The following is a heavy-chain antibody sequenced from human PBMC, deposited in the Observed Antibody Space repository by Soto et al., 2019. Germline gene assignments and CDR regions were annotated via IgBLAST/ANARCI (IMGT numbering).Heavy chain of an antibody. D-gene: IGHD6-6*01. J-gene: IGHJ5*02. V-gene: IGHV1-46*03. CDR1: GYSFTNFH. Sequence: GASVKVSCKASGYSFTNFHIHWVRQAPGQGLEWMGMIDPSGGITRDAQRLQGRITMTRDASTSTVYMELSSLRSEDTAVYYCARLVHLKGSIAAPDSVDPWGQGTLVTVSS. CDR2: IDPSGGIT. CDR3: ARLVHLKGSIAAPDSVDP.